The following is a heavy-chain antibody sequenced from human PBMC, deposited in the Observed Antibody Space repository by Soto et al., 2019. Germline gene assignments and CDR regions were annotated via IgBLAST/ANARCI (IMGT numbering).Heavy chain of an antibody. J-gene: IGHJ5*02. CDR1: GGTFSSYG. CDR2: IIPLFGTT. Sequence: QVLLVQSGAEVKKPGSSEKVSCKASGGTFSSYGISWMRQAPGRGLEWMGGIIPLFGTTNYAQKFRGRVTVTADESTSTVYMELRSLRFEDTAVYYCARAHGSSWYNWFDPWGQGTLVTVSS. CDR3: ARAHGSSWYNWFDP. V-gene: IGHV1-69*01. D-gene: IGHD6-13*01.